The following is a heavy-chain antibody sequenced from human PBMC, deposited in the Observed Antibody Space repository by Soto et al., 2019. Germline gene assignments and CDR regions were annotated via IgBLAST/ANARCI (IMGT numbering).Heavy chain of an antibody. Sequence: GGSLRLSCAASGFPFSSYAMSWVRQTPEKGLEWVSGISGSGENTYHADSVTGRFIISRDNSKNTVNLQMNSLRDEDTAVYYCAKGVFARDYYYHGMDVWGQGTTVTVSS. CDR1: GFPFSSYA. D-gene: IGHD6-13*01. V-gene: IGHV3-23*01. CDR2: ISGSGENT. CDR3: AKGVFARDYYYHGMDV. J-gene: IGHJ6*02.